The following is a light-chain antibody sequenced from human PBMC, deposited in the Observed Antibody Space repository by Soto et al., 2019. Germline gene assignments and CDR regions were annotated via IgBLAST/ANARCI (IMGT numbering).Light chain of an antibody. V-gene: IGKV1-5*03. CDR2: KAS. Sequence: DIQMTQSPSSLSASVGDRFTITFRASEGIRNDLGWYQQKPGKAPKLLIYKASSLESGVPSRFSGSGSGTEFTLTISSLQPDDFATYYCQHYNSYSEAFGQGTKVDIK. CDR1: EGIRND. J-gene: IGKJ1*01. CDR3: QHYNSYSEA.